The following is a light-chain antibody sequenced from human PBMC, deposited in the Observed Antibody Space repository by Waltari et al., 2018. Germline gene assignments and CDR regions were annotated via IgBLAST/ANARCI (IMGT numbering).Light chain of an antibody. CDR2: DGS. CDR1: HSDVGRSHF. J-gene: IGLJ3*02. CDR3: CSYAGSSTWV. V-gene: IGLV2-23*01. Sequence: QSAPTQPASVSGSPGQSITIPCTGTHSDVGRSHFLSWFQQHRGKAPKLIISDGSKRPSGISKRFSGSKSGNTASLTISGLQAGDETDYYCCSYAGSSTWVFGGGTKLTVL.